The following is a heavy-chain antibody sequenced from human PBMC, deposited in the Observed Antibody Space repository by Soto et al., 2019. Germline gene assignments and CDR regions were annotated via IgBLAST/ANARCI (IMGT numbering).Heavy chain of an antibody. D-gene: IGHD2-2*01. CDR2: IYHSGST. J-gene: IGHJ6*02. CDR1: GGSISSNKW. Sequence: SETLSLTCAVYGGSISSNKWRSWVRQPPGKGLEWIGEIYHSGSTNYNPSLKSRVTISLDKSKNQFSLKLTSVTAADSAVYYCARDDHIVVVPTSLGAMDVWGQGTTVTVSS. V-gene: IGHV4-4*02. CDR3: ARDDHIVVVPTSLGAMDV.